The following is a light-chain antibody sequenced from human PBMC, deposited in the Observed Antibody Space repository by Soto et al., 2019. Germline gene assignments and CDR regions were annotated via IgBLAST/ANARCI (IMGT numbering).Light chain of an antibody. J-gene: IGKJ4*01. V-gene: IGKV3D-20*02. Sequence: DIVLTQSPGTLSLSPGERASLSCRASQSVSSGHLAWYQQKPGQAPRLLIYGASSRATGIPDRFSGSGSGTDFTLTISSLEPEDFAVYYCQQRSNPLTFGGGTKVDI. CDR3: QQRSNPLT. CDR1: QSVSSGH. CDR2: GAS.